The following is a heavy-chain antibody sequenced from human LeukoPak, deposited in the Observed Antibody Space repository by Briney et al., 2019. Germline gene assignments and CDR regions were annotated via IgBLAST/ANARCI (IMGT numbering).Heavy chain of an antibody. CDR2: IYYSGST. D-gene: IGHD6-19*01. V-gene: IGHV4-39*01. CDR3: AGHPEAVAGNYWYFDL. J-gene: IGHJ2*01. CDR1: GGSISSSSYY. Sequence: SETLSLTCTVSGGSISSSSYYWGWIRQPPGKGLEWIGSIYYSGSTYYNPSLKSRVTISVDTSKNQFSLKLSSVTAADTAVYYCAGHPEAVAGNYWYFDLWGRGTLVTVSS.